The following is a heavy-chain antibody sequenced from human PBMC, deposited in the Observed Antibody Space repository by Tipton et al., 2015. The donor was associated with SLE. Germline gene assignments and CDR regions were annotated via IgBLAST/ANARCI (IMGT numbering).Heavy chain of an antibody. V-gene: IGHV4-34*01. CDR3: ARTKRGYYYYYGMDV. CDR1: GGSFSGYY. Sequence: TLSLTCAVYGGSFSGYYWSWIRQPPGKGLEWIGEINHSGSTNDNPSFKSRVTISVDTSKNQFSLKLSSVTAADTAVYYCARTKRGYYYYYGMDVWGQGTTVTVSS. CDR2: INHSGST. J-gene: IGHJ6*02.